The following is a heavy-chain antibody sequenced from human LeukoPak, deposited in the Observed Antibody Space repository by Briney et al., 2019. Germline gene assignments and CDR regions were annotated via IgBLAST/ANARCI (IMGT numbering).Heavy chain of an antibody. Sequence: ASVKVSCKASGGTFSSYAISWVRQAPGQGLEWMGGIIPIFGTANYAQKFQGRVTITADESTSTAYMELRSLRSDDTAVYYCARKSSSGWYPTFDYWGQGTLVTVSS. CDR2: IIPIFGTA. D-gene: IGHD6-19*01. J-gene: IGHJ4*02. CDR1: GGTFSSYA. CDR3: ARKSSSGWYPTFDY. V-gene: IGHV1-69*13.